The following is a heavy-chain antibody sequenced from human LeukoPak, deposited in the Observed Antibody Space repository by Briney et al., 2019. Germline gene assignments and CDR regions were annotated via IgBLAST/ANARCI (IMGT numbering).Heavy chain of an antibody. V-gene: IGHV3-9*01. Sequence: GGSLRLSCAASGFTFDDYAMHWVRQAPGKGLEWVSGISWNSGSIGYADSVKGRFTISRDNAKNSLYLQMNSLRAEDTALYYCAKGLYGSGYYYYYGMDVWGQGTTVTVSS. CDR3: AKGLYGSGYYYYYGMDV. CDR1: GFTFDDYA. J-gene: IGHJ6*02. D-gene: IGHD3-10*01. CDR2: ISWNSGSI.